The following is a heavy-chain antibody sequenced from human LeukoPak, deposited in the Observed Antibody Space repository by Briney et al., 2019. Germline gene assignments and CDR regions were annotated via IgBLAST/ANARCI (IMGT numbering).Heavy chain of an antibody. J-gene: IGHJ4*02. D-gene: IGHD6-19*01. V-gene: IGHV3-23*01. CDR2: ISGSGGST. CDR1: GFTFSSYA. Sequence: PGGSLRLSCAAPGFTFSSYAMSWVRQAPGKGLEWVSAISGSGGSTYYADSVKGRFTISRDNSKNTLYLQMNSLRAEDTAVYYCAKDSTLEYSSGWYGYWGQGTLVTVSS. CDR3: AKDSTLEYSSGWYGY.